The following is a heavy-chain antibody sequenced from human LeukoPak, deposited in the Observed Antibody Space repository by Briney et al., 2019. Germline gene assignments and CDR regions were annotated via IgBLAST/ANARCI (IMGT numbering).Heavy chain of an antibody. CDR2: MKEDGTET. Sequence: GGSLRLSCAASGFNFSSYWMTWVRQAPGKGLVWVAYMKEDGTETHYVDSVKGRFTISRDNTKKSLYLQMNSLRADDTAVYYCARGVYAFDVWGQGTMVTVSS. V-gene: IGHV3-7*01. J-gene: IGHJ3*01. CDR1: GFNFSSYW. CDR3: ARGVYAFDV.